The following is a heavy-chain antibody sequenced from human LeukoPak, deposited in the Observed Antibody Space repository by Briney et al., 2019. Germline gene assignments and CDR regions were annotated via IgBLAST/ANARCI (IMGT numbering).Heavy chain of an antibody. CDR1: GYTFTGYY. D-gene: IGHD6-13*01. Sequence: GASVKVSCKASGYTFTGYYVHWVRQAPGQGLEWIGWINPNIGDTNYAQKFQGRVTMTRDTSISTAYMELRSLRSDDTAVYYCARLESEYSTSWSDYWGQGTLVTVSS. V-gene: IGHV1-2*02. CDR3: ARLESEYSTSWSDY. J-gene: IGHJ4*02. CDR2: INPNIGDT.